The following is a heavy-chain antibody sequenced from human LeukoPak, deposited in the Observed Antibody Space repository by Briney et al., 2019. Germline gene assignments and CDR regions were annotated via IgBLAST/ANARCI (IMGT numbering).Heavy chain of an antibody. D-gene: IGHD3-10*01. J-gene: IGHJ6*03. CDR3: ARVTYYGSGSYYNDYYYYMDV. CDR2: IYYTGST. V-gene: IGHV4-59*12. Sequence: SETLSLTCTVSGGSISSYYWSWIRQPPGKGLEWLGYIYYTGSTNYNPSLKSRVTISVDTSKNQFSLKLSSVTAADTAVYYCARVTYYGSGSYYNDYYYYMDVWGKGTTVTVSS. CDR1: GGSISSYY.